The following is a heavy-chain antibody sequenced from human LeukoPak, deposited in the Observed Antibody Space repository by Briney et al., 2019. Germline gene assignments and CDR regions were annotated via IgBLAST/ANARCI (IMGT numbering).Heavy chain of an antibody. V-gene: IGHV3-30-3*01. Sequence: PGRSLRLSCAASGFTFSSYAMHWVRQAPGKGLEWVAVISYDGSNKYYADSVKGRFTTSRDNSKNTLYLQMNSLRAGDTAVYYCARDRALYSGYGVVNYWGQGTLVTVSS. CDR1: GFTFSSYA. D-gene: IGHD5-12*01. CDR2: ISYDGSNK. J-gene: IGHJ4*02. CDR3: ARDRALYSGYGVVNY.